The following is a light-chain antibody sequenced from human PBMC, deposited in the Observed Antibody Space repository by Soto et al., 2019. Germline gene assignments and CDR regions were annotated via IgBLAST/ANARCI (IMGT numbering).Light chain of an antibody. V-gene: IGKV3D-20*02. CDR1: QSVSSNY. CDR2: GAS. Sequence: DIVLTQSPGTLSLSPGERATLSCRATQSVSSNYLAWYQQKPGQAPRLLIYGASTRATDVPDRFSGSGSGADFTLTISSLEPEDFAVYYCQQRSNWPPTWTFGQGTKVDI. J-gene: IGKJ1*01. CDR3: QQRSNWPPTWT.